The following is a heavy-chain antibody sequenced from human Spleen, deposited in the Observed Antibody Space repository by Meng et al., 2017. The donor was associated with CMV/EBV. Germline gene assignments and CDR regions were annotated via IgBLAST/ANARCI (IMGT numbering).Heavy chain of an antibody. CDR2: VVPVFGTP. CDR3: ARAPAHSYDSSGYSPAAFDI. V-gene: IGHV1-69*05. CDR1: GGTFSSYA. Sequence: SVKVSCKASGGTFSSYAISWVRQAPGHGLEWMGGVVPVFGTPNYPQKFQGRVTITTDESTTTAYMELSSLRSEDTAVYYCARAPAHSYDSSGYSPAAFDIWGQGTMVTVSS. J-gene: IGHJ3*02. D-gene: IGHD3-22*01.